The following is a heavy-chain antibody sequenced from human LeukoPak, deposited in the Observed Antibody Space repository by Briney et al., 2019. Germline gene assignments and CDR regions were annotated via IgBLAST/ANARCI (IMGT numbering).Heavy chain of an antibody. CDR1: GFTFSNYD. CDR3: AKDSTPLEYSSSPGDY. D-gene: IGHD6-6*01. CDR2: ISSSSSYI. V-gene: IGHV3-21*04. J-gene: IGHJ4*02. Sequence: PGGSLRLSCAASGFTFSNYDMNWVRQAPGKGLEWVSSISSSSSYIYYSDSVKGRFTISRDNAKNSLYLQMNSLRAEDTAVYYCAKDSTPLEYSSSPGDYWGQGTLVTVSS.